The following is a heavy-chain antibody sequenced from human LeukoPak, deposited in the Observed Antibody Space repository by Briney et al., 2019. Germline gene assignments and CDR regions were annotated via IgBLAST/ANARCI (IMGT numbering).Heavy chain of an antibody. Sequence: ASVKVSCEASGYTLTSYGINWMRQAPGQGLEWMGWISTQSGNKNYAQKVQGRLTLTTDRSTNTAYMELRSLRSDDTAVYYCARGAYGDKWGQGTMVAVSS. CDR2: ISTQSGNK. J-gene: IGHJ4*02. CDR3: ARGAYGDK. CDR1: GYTLTSYG. V-gene: IGHV1-18*01. D-gene: IGHD4-17*01.